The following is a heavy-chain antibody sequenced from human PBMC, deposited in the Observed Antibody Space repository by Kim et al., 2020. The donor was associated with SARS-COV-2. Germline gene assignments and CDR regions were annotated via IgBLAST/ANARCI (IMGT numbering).Heavy chain of an antibody. Sequence: ASVKVSCKASGYTFTSYYMHWVRQAPGQGLEWMGIINPSGGSTSYAQKFQGRVTMTRDTSTSTVYMELSSLRSEDTAVYYCARGLNREDIVVVPAAIPHYYYYYGMDVWGQGTTVTVSS. CDR3: ARGLNREDIVVVPAAIPHYYYYYGMDV. V-gene: IGHV1-46*01. D-gene: IGHD2-2*02. CDR2: INPSGGST. CDR1: GYTFTSYY. J-gene: IGHJ6*02.